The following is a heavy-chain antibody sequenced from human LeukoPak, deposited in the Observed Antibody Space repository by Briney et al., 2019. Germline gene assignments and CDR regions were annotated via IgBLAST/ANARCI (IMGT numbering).Heavy chain of an antibody. CDR2: ISSSSSTI. CDR3: ARRRSSSWYPDAFDI. CDR1: GFTFSSYS. J-gene: IGHJ3*02. V-gene: IGHV3-48*01. Sequence: GGSLRLSCAASGFTFSSYSMNWVRQAPGKGLEWVSYISSSSSTIYYADSVKGRFTISRDNAKNSLFLQMNSLRAEDTAVYYCARRRSSSWYPDAFDIWGQGTMVTVSS. D-gene: IGHD6-13*01.